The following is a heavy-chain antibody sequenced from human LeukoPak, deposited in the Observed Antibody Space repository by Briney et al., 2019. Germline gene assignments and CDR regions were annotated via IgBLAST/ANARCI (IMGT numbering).Heavy chain of an antibody. V-gene: IGHV3-21*01. D-gene: IGHD3-10*01. J-gene: IGHJ3*02. Sequence: GGSLRLSCVASGFTFSSYRMNWVRQAPGKGLEWVSSISSGSGYIYYADSVKGRFTISRDNSKNTLYLQMNSLRAEDTAVYYCARAMGYYGSGDAFDIWGQGTMVTASS. CDR3: ARAMGYYGSGDAFDI. CDR1: GFTFSSYR. CDR2: ISSGSGYI.